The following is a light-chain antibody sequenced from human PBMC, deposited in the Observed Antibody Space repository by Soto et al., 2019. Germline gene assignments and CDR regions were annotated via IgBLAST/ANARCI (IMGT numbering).Light chain of an antibody. CDR3: QQGHSPPRT. CDR1: QTINNY. V-gene: IGKV1-39*01. J-gene: IGKJ2*01. CDR2: ASS. Sequence: DIQMTQSPSSLSASVGDRVTITCRASQTINNYLAWYQHKPGKAPQVLIYASSILQSGVPSRFSGSRSGTEFTLTISSLEPHDFATYYCQQGHSPPRTFGQGTKLEMK.